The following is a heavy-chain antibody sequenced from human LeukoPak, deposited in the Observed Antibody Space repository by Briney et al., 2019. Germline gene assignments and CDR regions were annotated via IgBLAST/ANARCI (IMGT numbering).Heavy chain of an antibody. CDR1: RFTFSNYA. J-gene: IGHJ4*02. V-gene: IGHV3-23*01. CDR3: AKEWAVIGTPLLDY. Sequence: GGSLRLSCAASRFTFSNYAMSWVRPAPGKGLEWVSGIRDSGDATFYADSVRGRFTISRDNSKNTLYLQMNSLRVDDTAVYYCAKEWAVIGTPLLDYWGQGTLVTVSS. D-gene: IGHD4-11*01. CDR2: IRDSGDAT.